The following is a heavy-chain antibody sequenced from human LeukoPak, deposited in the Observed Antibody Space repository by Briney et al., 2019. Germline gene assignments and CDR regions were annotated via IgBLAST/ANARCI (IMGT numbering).Heavy chain of an antibody. CDR2: IHHSGNRFESGST. Sequence: SETLSLTCTVSGQSIINNYYWGWIRLSPGKGLEWIGSIHHSGNRFESGSTHYNPSLRSRVTVSADTSKNEFSLTLRSVTAADTAVYFCARNASGGFFNAWGRGTLVTVSS. V-gene: IGHV4-38-2*02. D-gene: IGHD6-25*01. J-gene: IGHJ1*01. CDR3: ARNASGGFFNA. CDR1: GQSIINNYY.